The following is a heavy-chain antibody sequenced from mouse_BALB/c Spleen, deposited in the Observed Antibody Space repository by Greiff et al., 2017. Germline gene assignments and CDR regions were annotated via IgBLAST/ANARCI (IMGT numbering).Heavy chain of an antibody. CDR1: GFTFSSYA. Sequence: VQLKESGGGLVKPGGSLKLSCAASGFTFSSYAMSWVRQTPEKRLEWVATISSGGSYTYYPDSVKGRFTISRDNAKNTLYLQMSSLRSEDTAMYYCARQDSADFDYWGQGTTLTVSS. D-gene: IGHD6-1*01. J-gene: IGHJ2*01. CDR3: ARQDSADFDY. CDR2: ISSGGSYT. V-gene: IGHV5-9-3*01.